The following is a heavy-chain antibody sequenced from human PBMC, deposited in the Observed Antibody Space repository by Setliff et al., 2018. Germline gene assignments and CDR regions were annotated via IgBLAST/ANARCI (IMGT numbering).Heavy chain of an antibody. CDR1: GGSISSGTYY. V-gene: IGHV4-61*02. CDR2: LHTSGSI. J-gene: IGHJ4*02. D-gene: IGHD1-26*01. CDR3: ARDNTMVGATDY. Sequence: LSLTCTVSGGSISSGTYYWSWIRQPAGKGLEWIGRLHTSGSIDYNPSLKSRVTISVDTSKNQFPLRLRSVTAADTAVYFCARDNTMVGATDYWGLGTLVTVSS.